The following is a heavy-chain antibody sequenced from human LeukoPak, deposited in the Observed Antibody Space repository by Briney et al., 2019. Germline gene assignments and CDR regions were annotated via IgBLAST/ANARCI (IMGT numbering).Heavy chain of an antibody. D-gene: IGHD4-11*01. V-gene: IGHV3-33*01. CDR2: TWYDGSNK. CDR1: GFTFSSYG. CDR3: ARAMTS. Sequence: PGGSLRLSCAASGFTFSSYGMHWVRQAPGKGLEWVAVTWYDGSNKHYADSVKGRFTISRDNSKNTLFLQMNSLRAEDTAVYYCARAMTSWGQGTLVTVSS. J-gene: IGHJ4*02.